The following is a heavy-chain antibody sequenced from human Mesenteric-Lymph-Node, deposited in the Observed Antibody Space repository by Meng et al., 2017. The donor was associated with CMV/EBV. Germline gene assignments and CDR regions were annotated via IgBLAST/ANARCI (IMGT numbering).Heavy chain of an antibody. Sequence: GESLKISCAASGFTFSSYAMHWVRQAPGKGLEWVAVISYDGSNKYYADSVKGRFTISRDNSKNTLYLQMNSLRAEDTAVYYCARGRGYCSSTSCYTGYYYYGMDVWGQGTTVTVSS. CDR2: ISYDGSNK. CDR3: ARGRGYCSSTSCYTGYYYYGMDV. CDR1: GFTFSSYA. V-gene: IGHV3-30*04. J-gene: IGHJ6*02. D-gene: IGHD2-2*01.